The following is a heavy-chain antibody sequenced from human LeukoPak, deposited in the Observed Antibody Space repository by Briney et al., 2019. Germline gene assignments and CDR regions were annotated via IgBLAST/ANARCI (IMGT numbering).Heavy chain of an antibody. D-gene: IGHD2/OR15-2a*01. V-gene: IGHV1-69*05. Sequence: SVTVSCKASGGTFNSYAISWVRQAPGKGLEWMGGIIPTFGTANYAQKFQGRVTITTDESTSTAYMELSSLRSEDTAVYYCARASGITTLEYYMDVWGKGTTVTVSS. CDR1: GGTFNSYA. CDR2: IIPTFGTA. CDR3: ARASGITTLEYYMDV. J-gene: IGHJ6*03.